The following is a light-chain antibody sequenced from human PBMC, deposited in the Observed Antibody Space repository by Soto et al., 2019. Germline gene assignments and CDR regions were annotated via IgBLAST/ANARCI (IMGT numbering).Light chain of an antibody. CDR1: QGISSW. V-gene: IGKV1D-12*01. Sequence: DIQMTQSPSSVSASVGDRVTITFRASQGISSWLAWYQQKPGKAPKLLIYAASSLQSGVATRFSGSGSGTEFTLIISGLQPEDSATYYCQQYTNTNNPWMFGQGTKVDIK. CDR2: AAS. J-gene: IGKJ1*01. CDR3: QQYTNTNNPWM.